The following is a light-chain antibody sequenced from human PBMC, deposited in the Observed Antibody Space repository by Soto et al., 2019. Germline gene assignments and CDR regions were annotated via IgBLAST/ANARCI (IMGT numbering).Light chain of an antibody. V-gene: IGKV3-20*01. CDR2: GAS. J-gene: IGKJ1*01. Sequence: EILVKLSPGALSLSKAERATLSCRASQSVTSRYLAWYQQKPGQAPRLLIFGASIRDTGIPDRFSGSGSGTDFTLTISRLESEDFAVYCCQQYGSSPGTFGQGTNVAIK. CDR1: QSVTSRY. CDR3: QQYGSSPGT.